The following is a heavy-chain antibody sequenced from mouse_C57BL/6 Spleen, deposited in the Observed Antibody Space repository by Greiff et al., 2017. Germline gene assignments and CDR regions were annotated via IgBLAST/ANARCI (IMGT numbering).Heavy chain of an antibody. CDR2: ISDGGSYT. J-gene: IGHJ4*01. Sequence: EVKLVESGGGLVKPGGSLKLSCAASGFTFSSYAMSWVRQTPEKRLEWVATISDGGSYTYYPDNVKGRFTISRDNAKNNLYLQMSQLKSEDTAMYYCARGGAYSNYVGYAMDYWGQGTSVTVSS. V-gene: IGHV5-4*03. CDR1: GFTFSSYA. CDR3: ARGGAYSNYVGYAMDY. D-gene: IGHD2-5*01.